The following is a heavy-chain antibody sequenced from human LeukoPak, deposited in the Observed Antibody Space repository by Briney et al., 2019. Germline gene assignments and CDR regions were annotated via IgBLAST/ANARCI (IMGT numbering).Heavy chain of an antibody. CDR1: AGTFSSYA. D-gene: IGHD1-26*01. CDR3: AREIVGATGGYFDY. CDR2: IIPIFGTA. J-gene: IGHJ4*02. V-gene: IGHV1-69*05. Sequence: SVKVSCKASAGTFSSYAISWVRQAPGQGLEWMGRIIPIFGTANYAQKSQGRVTITTDESTSTAYMELSSLRSEDTAVYYCAREIVGATGGYFDYWGQGTLVTVSS.